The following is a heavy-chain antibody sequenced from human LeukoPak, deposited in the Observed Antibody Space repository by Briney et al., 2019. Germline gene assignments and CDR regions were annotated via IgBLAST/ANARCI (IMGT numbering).Heavy chain of an antibody. CDR3: ARVYAAAVYYYYGMDV. CDR2: INHSGST. D-gene: IGHD6-13*01. V-gene: IGHV4-34*01. CDR1: GGSFSGYY. Sequence: SETLSLTCAVYGGSFSGYYWSWIRQPPGKGLEWIGEINHSGSTNYNPSLKSRVTISVDTSKNQFSLKLSSVTAADTAVYYCARVYAAAVYYYYGMDVWGQGTTVTVSS. J-gene: IGHJ6*02.